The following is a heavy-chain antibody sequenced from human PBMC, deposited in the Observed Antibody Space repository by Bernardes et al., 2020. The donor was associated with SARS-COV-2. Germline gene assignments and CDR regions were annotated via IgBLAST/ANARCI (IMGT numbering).Heavy chain of an antibody. J-gene: IGHJ6*02. V-gene: IGHV1-8*01. CDR3: ARGKGVLLWFGDTAGYGMDV. D-gene: IGHD3-10*01. CDR2: MNPNSGNT. Sequence: ASVKVSCKASGYTFTSYDINWVRQATGQGLEWMGWMNPNSGNTGYAQKFQGRVTMTRNTSISTAYMELSSLRSEDTAVYYCARGKGVLLWFGDTAGYGMDVWGQGTTVTVSS. CDR1: GYTFTSYD.